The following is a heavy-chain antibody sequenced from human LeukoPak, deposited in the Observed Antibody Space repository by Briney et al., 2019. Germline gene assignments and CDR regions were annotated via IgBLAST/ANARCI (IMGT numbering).Heavy chain of an antibody. J-gene: IGHJ4*02. D-gene: IGHD1-1*01. CDR1: GFTFSGST. Sequence: GGSLRLSCAASGFTFSGSTMHWVRQASGKGLEWVGRIRSKANNYATAYATSVKGRFTLSRDDSKNTAYLQMNSLKTEDTAVYYCASQSKPRNNWYYFDFWGQGTLVTVSS. CDR3: ASQSKPRNNWYYFDF. CDR2: IRSKANNYAT. V-gene: IGHV3-73*01.